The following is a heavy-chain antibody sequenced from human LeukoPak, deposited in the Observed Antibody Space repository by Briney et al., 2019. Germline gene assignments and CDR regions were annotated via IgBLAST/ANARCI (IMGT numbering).Heavy chain of an antibody. D-gene: IGHD5-18*01. CDR2: INPSSGGT. Sequence: ASVKVSCKASGYTFTGYYIHWVRQPPGQGLEWMGWINPSSGGTNDAQKFQGMVTMTRDTSISTAYMELSRLTSDDTAVYYCARDPALSSYGLVSWFDPWGQGTLVTVSS. V-gene: IGHV1-2*02. CDR3: ARDPALSSYGLVSWFDP. CDR1: GYTFTGYY. J-gene: IGHJ5*02.